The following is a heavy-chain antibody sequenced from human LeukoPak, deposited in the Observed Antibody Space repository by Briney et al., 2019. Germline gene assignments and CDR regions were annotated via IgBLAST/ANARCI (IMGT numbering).Heavy chain of an antibody. CDR1: GYSFSDYY. V-gene: IGHV1-2*02. J-gene: IGHJ4*02. CDR2: INPNNGGT. CDR3: ARSTSSGSTWPWDY. D-gene: IGHD1-1*01. Sequence: GASVKVSCKASGYSFSDYYLHWVRQASGQGLEWMGWINPNNGGTNYPQKFQGGVTMSRDTTITTVYMELSRLRSDDTAIYFCARSTSSGSTWPWDYWGQGTQVIVSS.